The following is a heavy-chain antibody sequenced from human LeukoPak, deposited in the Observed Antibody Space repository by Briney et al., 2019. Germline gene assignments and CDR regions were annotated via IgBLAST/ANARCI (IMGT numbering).Heavy chain of an antibody. J-gene: IGHJ3*02. CDR3: ARLARFGRGVTASDM. CDR1: GYSFTSYW. V-gene: IGHV5-51*01. D-gene: IGHD3-10*01. CDR2: IYPGDSDT. Sequence: GESLKIYCKGSGYSFTSYWIGWVRQMPGKGLEWMGIIYPGDSDTRYSPSFQGQVTISADKSISTAYLQWSSLKASDTAMYHCARLARFGRGVTASDMWGQGTMVTVSS.